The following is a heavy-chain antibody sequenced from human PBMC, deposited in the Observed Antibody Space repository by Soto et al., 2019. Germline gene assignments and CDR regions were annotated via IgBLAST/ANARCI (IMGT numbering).Heavy chain of an antibody. V-gene: IGHV4-30-4*01. D-gene: IGHD3-22*01. J-gene: IGHJ4*02. CDR2: IYYSGST. CDR3: ARGRDEEVVVIYFDY. Sequence: SETLSLTCTVSGGSISSGDYYWSWIRQPPGKGLEWIGYIYYSGSTYYNPSLKSRVTISVDTSKNQFSLKLSSVTAADTAVYYCARGRDEEVVVIYFDYWGQGTLVTVSS. CDR1: GGSISSGDYY.